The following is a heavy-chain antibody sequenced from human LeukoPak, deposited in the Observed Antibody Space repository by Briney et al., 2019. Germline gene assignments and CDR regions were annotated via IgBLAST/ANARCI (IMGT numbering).Heavy chain of an antibody. J-gene: IGHJ5*02. Sequence: PSETLSLTCDVSGGSISSGLYSWSWIRQPLGKGLEWIGYIYHTGSTYYNPSLKSRVTISVDTSKNQFFLRLSSVTAADTAVYYCARLQYCSGTSCYWFDPWGQGTLVTVSS. CDR2: IYHTGST. D-gene: IGHD2-2*01. V-gene: IGHV4-30-2*01. CDR3: ARLQYCSGTSCYWFDP. CDR1: GGSISSGLYS.